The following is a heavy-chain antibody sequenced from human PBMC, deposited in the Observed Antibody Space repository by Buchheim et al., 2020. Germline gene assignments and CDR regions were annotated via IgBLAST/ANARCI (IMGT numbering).Heavy chain of an antibody. CDR1: GYSFTNFW. Sequence: EVQLVQSGAELKKPGESLRISCKGSGYSFTNFWIGWVRQMPGKGLEWMGIIYPGDSDTRYNPSFQCQVTISADKSGSSTFLQWSTLKASDTATYYCARQAAKYAYFDFWGQGT. CDR2: IYPGDSDT. V-gene: IGHV5-51*01. J-gene: IGHJ4*02. D-gene: IGHD4/OR15-4a*01. CDR3: ARQAAKYAYFDF.